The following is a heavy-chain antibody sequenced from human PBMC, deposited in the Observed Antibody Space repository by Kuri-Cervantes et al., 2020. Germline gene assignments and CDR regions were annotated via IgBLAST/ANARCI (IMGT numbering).Heavy chain of an antibody. J-gene: IGHJ6*02. CDR1: GGTFSSYT. V-gene: IGHV1-69*02. CDR2: IIPILGIA. CDR3: ARVGIVGARYYYGMDV. D-gene: IGHD1-26*01. Sequence: SVKVSCKASGGTFSSYTISWVRQAPGQGLEWMGRIIPILGIANYAQKFQGRVTITADTSTSTAYMELRSLRSDDTAVYYCARVGIVGARYYYGMDVWGQGTTVTVSS.